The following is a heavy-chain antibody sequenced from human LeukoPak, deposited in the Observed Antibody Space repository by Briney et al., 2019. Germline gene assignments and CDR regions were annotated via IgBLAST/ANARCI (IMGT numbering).Heavy chain of an antibody. CDR3: GKEGRGMGAATIDY. CDR1: GFXFSNYA. J-gene: IGHJ4*02. Sequence: GGSLRLSCAASGFXFSNYAMSWVRQAPGKGLEWVSGISGSGGSTYYADSVGRFSISRDNSKNIRYLQMTSLRAEDTAVYHCGKEGRGMGAATIDYWGQGTLVTVS. CDR2: ISGSGGST. V-gene: IGHV3-23*01. D-gene: IGHD1-26*01.